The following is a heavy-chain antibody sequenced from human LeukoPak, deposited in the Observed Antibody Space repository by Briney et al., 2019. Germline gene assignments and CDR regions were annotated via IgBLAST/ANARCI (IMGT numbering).Heavy chain of an antibody. Sequence: PGGSLRLSCAASGFTFSDYYMSWIRQAPGKGLEWVANIKQDGSEQYYVDSVKGRFTISRDNAKNSLYLQMNSLRAEDTAVYYCARYAAMDVWGQGTTVTVS. J-gene: IGHJ6*02. D-gene: IGHD2-15*01. CDR3: ARYAAMDV. CDR2: IKQDGSEQ. V-gene: IGHV3-7*01. CDR1: GFTFSDYY.